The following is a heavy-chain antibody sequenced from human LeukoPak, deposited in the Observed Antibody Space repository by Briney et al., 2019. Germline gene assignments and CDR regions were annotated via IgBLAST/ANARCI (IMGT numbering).Heavy chain of an antibody. J-gene: IGHJ4*02. CDR1: GFTFSSYG. D-gene: IGHD1-7*01. CDR2: IWYGGSNK. V-gene: IGHV3-30*02. Sequence: PGGSLRLSCAASGFTFSSYGMHWVRQAPGKGLEWVAVIWYGGSNKYYADSVKGRFTISRDNSKNTLYLQMNSLRAEDTAVYYRAKDTGAGTTADYFDYWGQGTLVTVSS. CDR3: AKDTGAGTTADYFDY.